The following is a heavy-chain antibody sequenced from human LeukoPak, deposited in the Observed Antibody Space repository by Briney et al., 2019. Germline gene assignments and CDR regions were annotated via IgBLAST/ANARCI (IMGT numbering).Heavy chain of an antibody. CDR1: GFTFSSYS. D-gene: IGHD6-13*01. V-gene: IGHV3-21*01. CDR2: ISSSSSYI. J-gene: IGHJ4*02. Sequence: KPGGSLRLSCAASGFTFSSYSMNWVRQAPGKGLEWVSSISSSSSYIYYADSVKGRFTISRDNAKNSLYLQMNSLRAEDTAVYYCARKDGIPYSSSWYGYWGQGTLVTVSS. CDR3: ARKDGIPYSSSWYGY.